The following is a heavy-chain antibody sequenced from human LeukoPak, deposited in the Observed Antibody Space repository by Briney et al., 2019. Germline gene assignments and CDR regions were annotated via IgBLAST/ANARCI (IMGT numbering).Heavy chain of an antibody. D-gene: IGHD5-18*01. CDR1: GGSISSYY. Sequence: SETLSLTCTVSGGSISSYYWSWIWQPAGKRLEWIGRIYTSGSTNYNPSLKSRVTMSVDTSKNQFSLKLSSVTAADTAVYYCARDGPQLWSYFDYWGQGTLVTVSS. CDR2: IYTSGST. V-gene: IGHV4-4*07. CDR3: ARDGPQLWSYFDY. J-gene: IGHJ4*02.